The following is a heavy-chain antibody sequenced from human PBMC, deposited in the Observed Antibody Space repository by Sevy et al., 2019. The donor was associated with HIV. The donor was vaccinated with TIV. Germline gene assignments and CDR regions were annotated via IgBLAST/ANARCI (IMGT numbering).Heavy chain of an antibody. J-gene: IGHJ6*03. V-gene: IGHV3-23*01. CDR3: AKEGPYRRYYYYYYMDV. CDR1: GFTFSSYA. CDR2: ISGSVEST. Sequence: GGSLRLSCAASGFTFSSYAMSWVRQAPGKGLEWVSAISGSVESTYYADSVKGRFTISRDNSKNTLYLQMNSLRAEDTAVYYCAKEGPYRRYYYYYYMDVWGKGTTVTVSS. D-gene: IGHD3-16*02.